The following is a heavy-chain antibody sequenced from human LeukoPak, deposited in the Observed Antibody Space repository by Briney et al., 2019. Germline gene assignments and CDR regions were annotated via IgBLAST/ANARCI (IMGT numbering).Heavy chain of an antibody. CDR2: LNWEGETT. CDR1: GFYLNDYT. V-gene: IGHV3-43*01. J-gene: IGHJ4*02. Sequence: GGSLRLSCAASGFYLNDYTMHWVRHAPGKGLEWVALLNWEGETTYYADSVRGRFIISRDISRDSLYLQMDSLSSEDTAFYYCTRDSEPRREAAAGLDHWGQGTLVTVSS. CDR3: TRDSEPRREAAAGLDH. D-gene: IGHD6-13*01.